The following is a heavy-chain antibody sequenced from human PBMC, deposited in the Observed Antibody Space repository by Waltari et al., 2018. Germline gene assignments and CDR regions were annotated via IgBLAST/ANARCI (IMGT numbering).Heavy chain of an antibody. CDR3: ARHVYGIFASRDAFDI. CDR1: GGSISSSSYY. J-gene: IGHJ3*02. V-gene: IGHV4-39*01. D-gene: IGHD3-3*01. Sequence: QLQLQESGPGLVKPSETLSLTCTVSGGSISSSSYYWGWIRQPPGKGLEWIGSIYYSGSTYSNPSLKSRVTISVDTSKNQFSLKLSSVTAADTAVYYCARHVYGIFASRDAFDIWGQGTMVTVSS. CDR2: IYYSGST.